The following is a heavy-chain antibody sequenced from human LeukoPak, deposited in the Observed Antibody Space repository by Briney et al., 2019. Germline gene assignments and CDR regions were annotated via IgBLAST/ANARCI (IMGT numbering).Heavy chain of an antibody. Sequence: GGSLRLSCAASGFIVSNNFMSWVRQAPGKGLEWVSVIYTGGSTYYADSVKGRFTISRDNSKNTLYLQMNSLRAEDTAVYYCAKRGPIYSSSPGNYFDYWGQGTLVTVSS. D-gene: IGHD6-6*01. J-gene: IGHJ4*02. CDR3: AKRGPIYSSSPGNYFDY. CDR1: GFIVSNNF. V-gene: IGHV3-53*01. CDR2: IYTGGST.